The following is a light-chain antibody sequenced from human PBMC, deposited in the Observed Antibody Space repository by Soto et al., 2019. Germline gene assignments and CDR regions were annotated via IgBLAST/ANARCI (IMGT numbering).Light chain of an antibody. J-gene: IGKJ4*01. CDR1: QSVCSY. V-gene: IGKV3-20*01. CDR2: DAS. Sequence: EIMLTQSPATLSLSPGERATLSCRASQSVCSYLAWYQQKPGQAPRLLIYDASNRATGIPARFSGSGSGTDFTLTISRLEPEDFAVYYCQQYGSSPLTFGGGTKVDIK. CDR3: QQYGSSPLT.